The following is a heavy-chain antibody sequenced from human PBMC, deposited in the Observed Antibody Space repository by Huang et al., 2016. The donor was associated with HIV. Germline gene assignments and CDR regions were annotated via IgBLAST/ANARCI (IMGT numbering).Heavy chain of an antibody. Sequence: QVQLQQWGAGLLKPSETLSLTCAVYGGSFSRYYWNWIRQSPGKGLEWIGQINQVGNTNDNPSLESRVSMSVDTSKNQFSLKLNSVTGADTAMYYCAREVMISFGGPFDPWGQGTLVTVSS. CDR3: AREVMISFGGPFDP. CDR2: INQVGNT. J-gene: IGHJ5*02. CDR1: GGSFSRYY. V-gene: IGHV4-34*01. D-gene: IGHD3-16*01.